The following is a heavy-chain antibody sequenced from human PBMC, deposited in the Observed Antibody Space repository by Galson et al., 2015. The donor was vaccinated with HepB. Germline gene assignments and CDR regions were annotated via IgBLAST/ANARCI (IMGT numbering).Heavy chain of an antibody. CDR3: ARGGGIFDY. CDR1: GFTFSSYA. J-gene: IGHJ4*02. CDR2: ISYDGSNK. V-gene: IGHV3-30-3*01. Sequence: SLRLSCAASGFTFSSYAMHWVRQAPGKGLEWVAVISYDGSNKYYADSVKGRFTISRDNSKNTLYLQMNSLRAEDTAVYYCARGGGIFDYWGQGTLVTVSS. D-gene: IGHD6-13*01.